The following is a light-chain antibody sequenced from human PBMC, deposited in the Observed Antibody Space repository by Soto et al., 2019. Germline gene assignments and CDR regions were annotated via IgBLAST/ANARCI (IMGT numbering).Light chain of an antibody. V-gene: IGLV2-8*01. CDR3: SSHAGSNTFV. Sequence: QSALTQPPSASGSPGQSVTISCTGTSSDVGGHNYVSWYQQHPGEAPKLMIYEVTKRPSGVPDRFSGSKSGNTASLTVSGLQAEDEADYYCSSHAGSNTFVFGTGTKLTVL. CDR2: EVT. CDR1: SSDVGGHNY. J-gene: IGLJ1*01.